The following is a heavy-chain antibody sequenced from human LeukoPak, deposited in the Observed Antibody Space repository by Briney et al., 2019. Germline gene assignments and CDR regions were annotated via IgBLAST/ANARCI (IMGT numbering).Heavy chain of an antibody. CDR2: ISAYNGNT. CDR1: GGTFSSYA. CDR3: ARGPYYYDSSGYLDY. J-gene: IGHJ4*02. Sequence: ASVKVSCKASGGTFSSYAISWVRQAPGQGLEWMGWISAYNGNTNYAQKLQGRVTMTTDTSTSTAYMELRSLRSDDTAVYYCARGPYYYDSSGYLDYWGQGTLVTVSS. V-gene: IGHV1-18*01. D-gene: IGHD3-22*01.